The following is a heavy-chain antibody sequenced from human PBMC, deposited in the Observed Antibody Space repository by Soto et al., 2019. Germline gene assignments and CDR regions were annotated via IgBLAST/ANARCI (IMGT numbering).Heavy chain of an antibody. Sequence: EVQLLESGGRLVQPGGSLRLSCAASGFTFSNYAMAWVRQAPGKGLEWVSAISGSGGITYHAASVKGRFSISRDNSRNTLYLPMNSLGAEDTAVYYCARAAHYDFWSGYYYMDVWGIGTTVTVSS. D-gene: IGHD3-3*01. CDR3: ARAAHYDFWSGYYYMDV. V-gene: IGHV3-23*01. J-gene: IGHJ6*03. CDR2: ISGSGGIT. CDR1: GFTFSNYA.